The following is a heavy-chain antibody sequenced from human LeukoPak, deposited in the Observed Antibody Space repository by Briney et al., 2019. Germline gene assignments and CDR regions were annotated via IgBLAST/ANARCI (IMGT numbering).Heavy chain of an antibody. J-gene: IGHJ3*02. D-gene: IGHD6-13*01. V-gene: IGHV3-23*01. CDR1: GFTFSSYA. Sequence: GGSLRLSCAASGFTFSSYAMSWVRQAPGKGLEWVSGISDSGAITYDADSVKGRFTISRDNSKNTLYLQMNSLRAEDTAVYYCAKGSSSSWFRAPFDIWGQGTMVTVSS. CDR3: AKGSSSSWFRAPFDI. CDR2: ISDSGAIT.